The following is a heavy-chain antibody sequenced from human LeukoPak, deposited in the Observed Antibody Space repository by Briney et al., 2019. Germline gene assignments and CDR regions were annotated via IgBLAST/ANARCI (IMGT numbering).Heavy chain of an antibody. J-gene: IGHJ4*02. CDR2: IYYSGST. D-gene: IGHD6-19*01. Sequence: SQTLSLTCTVSGGSISSGGYYWSWIRQHPGKGLEWIGYIYYSGSTYYNPSLKSRVTISVDTSKNQFSLKLSSVTAADTAVYYCARALYSSGWYLHYWGQGTLVTVSS. V-gene: IGHV4-31*03. CDR3: ARALYSSGWYLHY. CDR1: GGSISSGGYY.